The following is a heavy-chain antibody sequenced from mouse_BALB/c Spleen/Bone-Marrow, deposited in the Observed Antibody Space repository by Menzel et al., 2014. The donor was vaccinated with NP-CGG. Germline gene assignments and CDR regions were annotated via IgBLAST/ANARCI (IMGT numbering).Heavy chain of an antibody. D-gene: IGHD1-1*01. CDR1: GYTFTDYI. CDR2: FYPGSGNI. Sequence: VQLQQSGVELVKPGASVKLSCKASGYTFTDYIIHWIKQRSGQGLEWIGWFYPGSGNIKYNEKFKDKATLTADKSSSTVYMELSRLTSEDSAVYFCTRHFYGSSYFDYWGQGTTLTVSS. V-gene: IGHV1-62-2*01. J-gene: IGHJ2*01. CDR3: TRHFYGSSYFDY.